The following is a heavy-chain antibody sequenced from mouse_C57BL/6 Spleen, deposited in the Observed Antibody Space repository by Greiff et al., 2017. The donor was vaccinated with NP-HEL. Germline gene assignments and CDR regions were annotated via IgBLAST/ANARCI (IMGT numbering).Heavy chain of an antibody. CDR3: ARYYYNYDGLFAD. J-gene: IGHJ3*01. CDR1: GYSFTGYY. CDR2: INPSTGGT. Sequence: VQLQQSGPELVKPGASVKISCKASGYSFTGYYMHWVKQSSEKSLEWIGEINPSTGGTSYNQKFKGKATFTVDKPSSTAYMQLKSLTSEDSAVYYCARYYYNYDGLFADWGQGTLVTVSA. D-gene: IGHD2-4*01. V-gene: IGHV1-43*01.